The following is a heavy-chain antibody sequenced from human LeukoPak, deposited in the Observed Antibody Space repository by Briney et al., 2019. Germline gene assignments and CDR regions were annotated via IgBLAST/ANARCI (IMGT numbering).Heavy chain of an antibody. Sequence: EASVKVSCKASGYTFTSYDSNWVRQATGQGLEWMGWINPNSGGTNYAQKFQGRVTMTRDTSISTAYMELSRLRSDDTAVYYCARGRSSYYGSGSPRRFDPWGQGTLVTVSS. CDR3: ARGRSSYYGSGSPRRFDP. V-gene: IGHV1-2*02. CDR2: INPNSGGT. D-gene: IGHD3-10*01. CDR1: GYTFTSYD. J-gene: IGHJ5*02.